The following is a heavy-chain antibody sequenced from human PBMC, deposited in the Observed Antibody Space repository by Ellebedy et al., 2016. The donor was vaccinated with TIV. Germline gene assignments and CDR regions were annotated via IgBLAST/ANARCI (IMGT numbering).Heavy chain of an antibody. CDR3: TTAPRTAMVEVYYYYGMDV. CDR2: IKSKTDGGTT. CDR1: GFTFSNAW. D-gene: IGHD5-18*01. J-gene: IGHJ6*02. V-gene: IGHV3-15*01. Sequence: GESLKISXAASGFTFSNAWMSWVRQAPGKGLEWVVLIKSKTDGGTTDYAAPVKGRFTISRDDSKNTLYLQMNSLKTEDTAVYYCTTAPRTAMVEVYYYYGMDVWGQGTTVTVSS.